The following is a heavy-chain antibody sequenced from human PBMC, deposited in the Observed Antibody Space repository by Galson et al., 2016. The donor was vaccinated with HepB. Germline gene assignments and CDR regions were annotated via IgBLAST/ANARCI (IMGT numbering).Heavy chain of an antibody. CDR3: ARAPLEMATIQRGYFDY. V-gene: IGHV3-74*01. CDR1: GFNFSDHY. J-gene: IGHJ4*02. CDR2: ISPDGGTT. Sequence: SLRLSCAASGFNFSDHYMDWVRQAPGKGLVWVSRISPDGGTTNYADSVRGRFTISRDNAKNTLYLQMNSLRAEDTAVYYCARAPLEMATIQRGYFDYWGQGTLVTVSS. D-gene: IGHD5-24*01.